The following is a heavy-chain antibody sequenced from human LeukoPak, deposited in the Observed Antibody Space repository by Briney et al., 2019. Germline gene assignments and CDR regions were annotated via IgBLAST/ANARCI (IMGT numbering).Heavy chain of an antibody. J-gene: IGHJ6*02. V-gene: IGHV5-51*01. CDR2: IYPGDSDT. Sequence: GESLQISCKGSGYSFTSYWIGWVRQMPGKGLEWMGIIYPGDSDTRYSPSFQGQVTISADKSISTAYLQWSSLKASDTAMYYCARHAQDIVVVPAAMGYYGMDVWGQGTTVTVSS. CDR1: GYSFTSYW. CDR3: ARHAQDIVVVPAAMGYYGMDV. D-gene: IGHD2-2*01.